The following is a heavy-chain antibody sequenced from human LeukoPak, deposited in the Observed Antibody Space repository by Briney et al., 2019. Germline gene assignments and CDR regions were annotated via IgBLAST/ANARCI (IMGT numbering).Heavy chain of an antibody. D-gene: IGHD3-9*01. J-gene: IGHJ4*02. CDR1: GFTFSNYA. CDR3: AKGAATNDVLTGYFPLFDY. CDR2: ISGSGRST. Sequence: GGSLRLSCAASGFTFSNYAMSRVRQAPGKGLEWVSAISGSGRSTYYADSVKGRFTISRDNSKTTLYLQMNSLRPGDTAVYYCAKGAATNDVLTGYFPLFDYWGQGTLVTVSS. V-gene: IGHV3-23*01.